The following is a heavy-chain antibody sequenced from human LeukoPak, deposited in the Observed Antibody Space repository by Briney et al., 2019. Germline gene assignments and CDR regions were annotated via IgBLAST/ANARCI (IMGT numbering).Heavy chain of an antibody. J-gene: IGHJ4*02. Sequence: PSETLSLTCTVSGGSISSGDYYWSWIRQPPGKGLEWIGYIYYSGSTYYNPSLKSRVTISVDTSKNQFSLKLSSVTAADTAVYYCARSASSDPVDYWGQGTLVTVSS. D-gene: IGHD2-15*01. CDR3: ARSASSDPVDY. CDR2: IYYSGST. CDR1: GGSISSGDYY. V-gene: IGHV4-30-4*01.